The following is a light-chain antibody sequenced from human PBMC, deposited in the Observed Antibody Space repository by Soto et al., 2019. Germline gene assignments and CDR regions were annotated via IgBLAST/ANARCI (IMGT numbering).Light chain of an antibody. CDR3: SSHSGRGSVI. CDR1: SSDVGKYDL. Sequence: QSALTQPASESGSPGQSITISCTGSSSDVGKYDLVSWYQQHPGKAPKLIIYEVIKRPSGVSNRFSGAKSGNTASLTISGLQAEDEADYYCSSHSGRGSVIFGGGTKLPVL. CDR2: EVI. V-gene: IGLV2-23*02. J-gene: IGLJ2*01.